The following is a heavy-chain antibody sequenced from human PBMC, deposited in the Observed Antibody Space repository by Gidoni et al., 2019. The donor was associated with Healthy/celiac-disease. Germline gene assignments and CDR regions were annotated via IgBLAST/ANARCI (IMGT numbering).Heavy chain of an antibody. CDR2: INHSGST. Sequence: QVQLQQWGAGLLKPSEPLSLTCPVYGGSFSGYYWSWIRQPPGKGLEWIGEINHSGSTNYNPSLKSRVTISVDTSKNQFSLKLSSVTAADTAVYYCARRGYIVVVPAANALDVWGQGTTVTVSS. V-gene: IGHV4-34*01. J-gene: IGHJ6*02. CDR3: ARRGYIVVVPAANALDV. D-gene: IGHD2-2*01. CDR1: GGSFSGYY.